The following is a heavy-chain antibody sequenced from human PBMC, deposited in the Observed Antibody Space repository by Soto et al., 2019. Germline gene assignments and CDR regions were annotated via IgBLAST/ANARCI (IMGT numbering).Heavy chain of an antibody. V-gene: IGHV1-3*01. CDR3: AVSAYYYDSSGYQGWFDP. Sequence: ASVKVSCKASGYTFTSYAMHWVRQAPGQRLEWMGWINAGNGNTKYSQKFQGRVTTTRDTSASTAYMELSSLRSEDTAVYYCAVSAYYYDSSGYQGWFDPWGQGTLVTVSS. CDR1: GYTFTSYA. D-gene: IGHD3-22*01. J-gene: IGHJ5*02. CDR2: INAGNGNT.